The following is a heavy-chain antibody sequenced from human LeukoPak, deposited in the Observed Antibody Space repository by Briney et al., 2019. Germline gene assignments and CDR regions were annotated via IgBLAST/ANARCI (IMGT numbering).Heavy chain of an antibody. CDR2: IYYSGST. Sequence: PSETLSLTCTVSGGSISSYYWSWIRQPPGKGLEWIGYIYYSGSTNYNPSLKSRVTISVDTSKNQFSLELSSVTAADTAVYYCARSLLGVPYFDYWGQGTLVTVSS. D-gene: IGHD2-15*01. J-gene: IGHJ4*02. CDR1: GGSISSYY. CDR3: ARSLLGVPYFDY. V-gene: IGHV4-59*01.